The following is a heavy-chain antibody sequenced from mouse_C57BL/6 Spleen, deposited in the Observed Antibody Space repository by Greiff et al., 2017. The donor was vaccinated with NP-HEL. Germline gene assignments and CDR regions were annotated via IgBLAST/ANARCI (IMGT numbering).Heavy chain of an antibody. CDR1: GYTFTSYG. CDR2: IYPRSGNT. J-gene: IGHJ2*01. Sequence: VQLQQSGAELARPGASVKLSCKASGYTFTSYGISWVKQRTGQGLEWIGEIYPRSGNTYYNEKFKGKATLTADKSSSTAYMELRSLTSEDSAVYFCARKHYYGSSPYYFDYWGQGTTLTVSS. D-gene: IGHD1-1*01. CDR3: ARKHYYGSSPYYFDY. V-gene: IGHV1-81*01.